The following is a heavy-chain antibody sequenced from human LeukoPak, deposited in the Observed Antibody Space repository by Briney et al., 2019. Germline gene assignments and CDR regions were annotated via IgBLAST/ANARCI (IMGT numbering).Heavy chain of an antibody. CDR3: ARDTYISGWYLRYGMDV. CDR1: GFSSYG. V-gene: IGHV3-20*04. D-gene: IGHD6-19*01. CDR2: INWNGGST. Sequence: GGSLRLSCAASGFSSYGMHWVRQAPGKGLEWVSGINWNGGSTGYADSVKGRFTISRDNSKNTLYLQMNSLRAEDTAVYYCARDTYISGWYLRYGMDVWGQGTTVTVSS. J-gene: IGHJ6*02.